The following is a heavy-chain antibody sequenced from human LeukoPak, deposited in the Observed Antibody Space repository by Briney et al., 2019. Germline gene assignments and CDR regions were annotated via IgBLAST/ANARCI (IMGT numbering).Heavy chain of an antibody. J-gene: IGHJ6*02. D-gene: IGHD2-2*01. CDR3: TRVERCSSTSCYSGYYYGMDV. Sequence: GRSLRLSCAASGFTFSGSAMHWVRQASGKGLEWVGCIRSKANSYATAYAASVKGRFTISRDDSKNTAYLQMNSLKTEDTAVYYCTRVERCSSTSCYSGYYYGMDVWGQGTTVTVSS. V-gene: IGHV3-73*01. CDR2: IRSKANSYAT. CDR1: GFTFSGSA.